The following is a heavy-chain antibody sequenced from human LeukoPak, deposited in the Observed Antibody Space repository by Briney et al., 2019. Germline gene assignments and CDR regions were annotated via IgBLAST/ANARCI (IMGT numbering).Heavy chain of an antibody. V-gene: IGHV4-34*01. CDR3: ARKYCSTTSCAIGLVDY. CDR1: GGSFSGYY. CDR2: INHSGST. D-gene: IGHD2-2*01. Sequence: SETLSLTCAVYGGSFSGYYWSWIRQPPGKGLEWIGEINHSGSTNYNPSLKSRVTISVDTSKNQFSLKLSSVTAADTAVYYCARKYCSTTSCAIGLVDYWGQGSLVTVSS. J-gene: IGHJ4*02.